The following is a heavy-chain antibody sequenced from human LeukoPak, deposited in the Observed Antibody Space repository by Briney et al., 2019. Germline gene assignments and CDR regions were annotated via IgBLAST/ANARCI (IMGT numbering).Heavy chain of an antibody. CDR1: GGSFSGYY. CDR3: ARGRALYGVVVIRASYFDY. V-gene: IGHV4-34*01. CDR2: INHSGST. D-gene: IGHD3-22*01. Sequence: SKTLSLTCAVYGGSFSGYYWSWIRQPPGKGLEWIGEINHSGSTKYNPSLKSRVTISVDTSKNQFSLKVSSVTGADTAVYYGARGRALYGVVVIRASYFDYWGQGTLVTVSS. J-gene: IGHJ4*02.